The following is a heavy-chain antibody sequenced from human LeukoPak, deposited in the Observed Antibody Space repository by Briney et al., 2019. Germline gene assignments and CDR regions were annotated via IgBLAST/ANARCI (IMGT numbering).Heavy chain of an antibody. CDR1: GFTFSSYG. J-gene: IGHJ6*04. CDR3: AKGADYYYYGMGV. V-gene: IGHV3-30*18. Sequence: PGGSLRLSCAASGFTFSSYGMHWVRQAPGKGLEWVAVISYDGSNKYYADSVKGRFTISRDNSKNTPYLQMNSLRAEDTAVYYCAKGADYYYYGMGVWGKGTTVTVSS. CDR2: ISYDGSNK.